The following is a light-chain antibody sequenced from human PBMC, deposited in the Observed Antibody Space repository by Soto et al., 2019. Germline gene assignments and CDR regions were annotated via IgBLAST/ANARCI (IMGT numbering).Light chain of an antibody. CDR2: GVS. CDR1: QSFSSSY. CDR3: QQYGSSLIT. Sequence: EIVLTPSPGTLSLSPGERATLSCRASQSFSSSYLAWYQQKPGQAPRLLIYGVSSRATGIPDRVSGSGSETDVTLTISRLEPEDFAVYYCQQYGSSLITFGQGTRLEI. V-gene: IGKV3-20*01. J-gene: IGKJ5*01.